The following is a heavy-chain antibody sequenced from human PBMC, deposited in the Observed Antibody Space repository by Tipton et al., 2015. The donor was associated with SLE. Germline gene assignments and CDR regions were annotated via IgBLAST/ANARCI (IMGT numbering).Heavy chain of an antibody. J-gene: IGHJ3*01. D-gene: IGHD7-27*01. CDR3: ARQRNWDRRGALDV. CDR1: GGSMGTYY. Sequence: TLSLTCNVSGGSMGTYYWSWIRQSSERGLEWIGHIYYGGTTNYNPSLESRVIMSVDTSSNQIFLTVESVTAADTGIYYCARQRNWDRRGALDVWGEGTVVTVSS. CDR2: IYYGGTT. V-gene: IGHV4-59*01.